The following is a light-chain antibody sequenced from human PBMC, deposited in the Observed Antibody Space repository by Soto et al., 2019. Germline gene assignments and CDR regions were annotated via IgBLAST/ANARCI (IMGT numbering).Light chain of an antibody. V-gene: IGLV2-11*01. CDR3: CSFAAMSGYV. CDR1: SSDVGAYDH. CDR2: DVN. J-gene: IGLJ1*01. Sequence: QSALTQPRSVSGSPGQSVTISCTGTSSDVGAYDHVSWYQQHPGKAPKLMIHDVNPRPSGVPDRLSGSKSGNTASLTISGLQAEVEADYYCCSFAAMSGYVFGTGTKLTVL.